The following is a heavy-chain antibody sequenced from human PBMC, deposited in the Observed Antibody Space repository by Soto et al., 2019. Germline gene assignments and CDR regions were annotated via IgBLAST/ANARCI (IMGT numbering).Heavy chain of an antibody. J-gene: IGHJ6*02. CDR1: GGSISSSNW. CDR2: IYHSGST. D-gene: IGHD2-8*01. Sequence: QVQLQESGPGLVKPSGTLSLTCAVSGGSISSSNWWSWVRQPPGKGLEWIGEIYHSGSTNYNPSLNSVVTISVDKSKTQSSLKLSSVTAAYTAVYYCARRGNCTNGVCYYGMDVWGQGTTVTVAS. CDR3: ARRGNCTNGVCYYGMDV. V-gene: IGHV4-4*02.